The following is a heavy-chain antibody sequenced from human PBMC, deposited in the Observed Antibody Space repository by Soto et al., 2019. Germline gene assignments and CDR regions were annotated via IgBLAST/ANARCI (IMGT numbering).Heavy chain of an antibody. CDR3: ARVEASITRNIEAFDI. J-gene: IGHJ3*02. V-gene: IGHV1-2*04. D-gene: IGHD1-20*01. Sequence: ASVQVSCKTSGYTFTSYRLCWLRQAPGQGLEWMGWINSNSGGTNYAQKFQGWVTMTRDTSISTAYMELSRLRSDDTAVYYCARVEASITRNIEAFDIWGQGTMVTVSS. CDR1: GYTFTSYR. CDR2: INSNSGGT.